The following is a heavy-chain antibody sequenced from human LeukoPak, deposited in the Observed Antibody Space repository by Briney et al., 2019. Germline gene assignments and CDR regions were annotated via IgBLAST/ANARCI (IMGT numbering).Heavy chain of an antibody. D-gene: IGHD2/OR15-2a*01. CDR2: INPSGGST. Sequence: VASVKVSCKASGYTFTSYYMHWVRQAPGQGLEWMGIINPSGGSTSYAQKFQGRVTMTEDTSTDTAYMELSSLRSEDTAVYYCATDFLHGFDYWGQGTLVAVSS. CDR3: ATDFLHGFDY. J-gene: IGHJ4*02. V-gene: IGHV1-46*01. CDR1: GYTFTSYY.